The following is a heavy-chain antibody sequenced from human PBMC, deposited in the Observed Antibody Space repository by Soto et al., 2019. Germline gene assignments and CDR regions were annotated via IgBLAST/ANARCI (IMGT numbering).Heavy chain of an antibody. Sequence: EVQLVQSGAEVKTPGESLKISCKGSGYSFTSYWIGWVRQMPGKGLEWMGIIYPGDSDTRYSPSFQGPVTISADKSTSTGDLQWSSLKASDTAMYYCARGLNDYGDYSWCDPWGQGTLVTVSS. J-gene: IGHJ5*02. D-gene: IGHD4-17*01. CDR1: GYSFTSYW. CDR2: IYPGDSDT. V-gene: IGHV5-51*03. CDR3: ARGLNDYGDYSWCDP.